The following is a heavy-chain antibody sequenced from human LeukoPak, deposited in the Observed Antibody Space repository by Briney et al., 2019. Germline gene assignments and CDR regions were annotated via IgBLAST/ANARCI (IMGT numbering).Heavy chain of an antibody. V-gene: IGHV3-23*01. CDR1: GFTLSSYA. CDR3: ASTLLYCSSNSCDDY. CDR2: ISGSGGST. Sequence: PGGSLRLSCAASGFTLSSYAMSWVRQAPGKGLEWVSAISGSGGSTYYADSVKGRFTISRDNSKNTLYLQMNSLRAEDTAVYYCASTLLYCSSNSCDDYWGQGTLVTVSS. J-gene: IGHJ4*02. D-gene: IGHD2-2*01.